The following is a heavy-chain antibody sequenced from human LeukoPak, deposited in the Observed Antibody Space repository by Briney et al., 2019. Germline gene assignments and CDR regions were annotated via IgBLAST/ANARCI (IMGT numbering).Heavy chain of an antibody. J-gene: IGHJ4*02. CDR2: ISYDGSNK. D-gene: IGHD6-13*01. V-gene: IGHV3-30-3*01. CDR3: ARGMTPGIAAANPFDY. CDR1: GFTFSSYA. Sequence: GGSLRLSCAASGFTFSSYAMHWVRQAPGKGLERVAVISYDGSNKYYADSVKGRFTISRDNSKNTLYLQMNSLRAEDTAVYYCARGMTPGIAAANPFDYWGQGTLVTVSS.